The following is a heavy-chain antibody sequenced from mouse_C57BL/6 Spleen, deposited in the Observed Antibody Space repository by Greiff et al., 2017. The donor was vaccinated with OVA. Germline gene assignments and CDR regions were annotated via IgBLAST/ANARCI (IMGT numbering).Heavy chain of an antibody. V-gene: IGHV1-61*01. CDR2: IYPSDSET. J-gene: IGHJ4*01. CDR1: GYTFTSYW. CDR3: ARYGDYSYALDY. Sequence: QVQLQQPGAELVRPGSSVKLSCKASGYTFTSYWMDWVKQRPGQGLEWIGNIYPSDSETHYNQKFKDKATLTVDTSSSTAYMQLSSLTSEDSAVYYCARYGDYSYALDYWGQGTSVTVSS. D-gene: IGHD2-13*01.